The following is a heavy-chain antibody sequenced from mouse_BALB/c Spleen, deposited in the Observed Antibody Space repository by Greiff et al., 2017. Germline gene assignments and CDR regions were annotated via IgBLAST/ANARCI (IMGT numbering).Heavy chain of an antibody. CDR1: GFNIKDYY. Sequence: VQLQQSGAELVRSGASVKLSCTASGFNIKDYYMHWVKQRPEQGLEWIGWIDPENGDTEYAPKFQGKATMTADISSNTAYLQLSSLTSEDTAVYYCNARGITTVVWGAGTTVTVSS. CDR3: NARGITTVV. CDR2: IDPENGDT. V-gene: IGHV14-4*02. J-gene: IGHJ1*01. D-gene: IGHD1-1*01.